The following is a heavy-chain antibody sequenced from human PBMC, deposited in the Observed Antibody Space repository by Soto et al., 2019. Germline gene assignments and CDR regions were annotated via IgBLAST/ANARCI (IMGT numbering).Heavy chain of an antibody. CDR3: AGDYAGDGLFDY. J-gene: IGHJ4*02. Sequence: ASVKVSCKASGYTFTGYYMHWVRQAPGQGLEWMGWINPNSGGTNYAQKFQGWVTMTRDTSISTGYMEVSRLCSDDTAVFDCAGDYAGDGLFDYWGQGTLVTVSS. CDR1: GYTFTGYY. V-gene: IGHV1-2*04. CDR2: INPNSGGT. D-gene: IGHD3-10*01.